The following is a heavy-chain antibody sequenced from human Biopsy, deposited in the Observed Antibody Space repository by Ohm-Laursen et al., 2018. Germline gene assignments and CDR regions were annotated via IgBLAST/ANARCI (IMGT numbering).Heavy chain of an antibody. CDR3: VREPKTGTAEAWYFDL. Sequence: SETLSLTCCVSVASISSSSYFWAWIRQRPGKGLEWIGYISYNERTHYNPSLTSRLAISFDTSNNRISLQLRSVSVADTAVYYCVREPKTGTAEAWYFDLWGRGSPVTVPS. CDR1: VASISSSSYF. V-gene: IGHV4-31*03. D-gene: IGHD3-9*01. J-gene: IGHJ2*01. CDR2: ISYNERT.